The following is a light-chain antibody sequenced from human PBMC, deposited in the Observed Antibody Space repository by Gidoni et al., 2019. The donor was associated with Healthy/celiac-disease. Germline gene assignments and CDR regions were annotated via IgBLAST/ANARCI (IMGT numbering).Light chain of an antibody. CDR3: QQLNSPIT. V-gene: IGKV1-9*01. CDR2: AAS. CDR1: KGIISY. Sequence: DIKLTKPPYFLSASVGDRVTITCRASKGIISYLAVYQQKPGKAPKLLIYAASTLQSGVPSRFSCSGSGTEFTFTISSLQPEDFATYYCQQLNSPITFXQXTRLEIK. J-gene: IGKJ5*01.